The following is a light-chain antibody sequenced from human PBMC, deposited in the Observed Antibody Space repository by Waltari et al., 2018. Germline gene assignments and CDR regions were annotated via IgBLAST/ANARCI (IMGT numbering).Light chain of an antibody. CDR1: SSNIGINF. J-gene: IGLJ3*02. V-gene: IGLV1-51*01. CDR2: YND. CDR3: GTWDNSLSAGV. Sequence: QSVFTQPPSVSAAPGPKVPIPCSGRSSNIGINFESWYQHLPGTAPKLLIYYNDQRPSGIPDRFSGSKSGTSATLGITGLQTGDEADYYCGTWDNSLSAGVIGGGTKLTVL.